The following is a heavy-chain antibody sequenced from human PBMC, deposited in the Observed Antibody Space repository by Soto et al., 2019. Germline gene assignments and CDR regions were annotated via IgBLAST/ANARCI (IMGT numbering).Heavy chain of an antibody. Sequence: QAPGKGLEWVSSISSSSGHIYYADSVKGRFTISRDNAKNSLYLQMHSLRAEDTAVYYCARDMAAERLRYFDWLLPNWFDPWG. CDR2: ISSSSGHI. J-gene: IGHJ5*02. CDR3: ARDMAAERLRYFDWLLPNWFDP. D-gene: IGHD3-9*01. V-gene: IGHV3-21*01.